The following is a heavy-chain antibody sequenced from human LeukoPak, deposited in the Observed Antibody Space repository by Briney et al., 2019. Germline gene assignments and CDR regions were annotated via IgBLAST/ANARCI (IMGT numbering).Heavy chain of an antibody. J-gene: IGHJ6*03. CDR2: IYTSGST. CDR1: GGSISSYY. Sequence: SETLSLTCTVSGGSISSYYWSWIRQPAGKGLEWIGRIYTSGSTNYNPSLKSRVTISVDTSKNQFSLKLSSVTAADTAVYYCARGRIHSRRFSYYMDVWGKGTTVTVSS. CDR3: ARGRIHSRRFSYYMDV. D-gene: IGHD2-15*01. V-gene: IGHV4-4*07.